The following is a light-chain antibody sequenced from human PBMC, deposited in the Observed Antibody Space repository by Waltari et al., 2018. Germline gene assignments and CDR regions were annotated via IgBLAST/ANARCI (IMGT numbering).Light chain of an antibody. CDR3: SVKRGNSFVV. V-gene: IGLV2-14*03. Sequence: QSALTQPASLSGSPGQSLTISCTGASEDYYNYVCWDQHHPGNAPKLLIFDVSKRPSGVSNRFSGSKSGSTASLTISGLQAEDEADYFCSVKRGNSFVVFGGGTKLTVL. CDR2: DVS. J-gene: IGLJ2*01. CDR1: SEDYYNY.